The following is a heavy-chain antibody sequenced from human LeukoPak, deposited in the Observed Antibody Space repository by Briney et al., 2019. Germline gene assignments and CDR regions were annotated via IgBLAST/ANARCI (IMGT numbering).Heavy chain of an antibody. D-gene: IGHD7-27*01. CDR1: GYTFTSYD. Sequence: ASVKVSCKASGYTFTSYDINWVRQATGQGLEWMGWMSPNSGNTGCAQKFQGRVTMTRNTSISTAYMQLSSLRSEDTAVYYCARGPPNWGFDYWGQGTLVTVSS. CDR2: MSPNSGNT. J-gene: IGHJ4*02. CDR3: ARGPPNWGFDY. V-gene: IGHV1-8*01.